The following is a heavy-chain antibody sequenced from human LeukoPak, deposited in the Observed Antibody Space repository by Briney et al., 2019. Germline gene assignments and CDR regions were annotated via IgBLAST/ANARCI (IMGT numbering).Heavy chain of an antibody. CDR1: GFIFSSYA. CDR3: AKDRSRINDVCHGDFDY. J-gene: IGHJ4*02. Sequence: GGSLRLSCAASGFIFSSYAVSWVRQAPGKGLEWASTISGSGGSTYYADSVKGRFTISRDNSKNTVYLQMNSLRAEDTAVYYCAKDRSRINDVCHGDFDYWGQGTLVTVSS. D-gene: IGHD2-8*01. CDR2: ISGSGGST. V-gene: IGHV3-23*01.